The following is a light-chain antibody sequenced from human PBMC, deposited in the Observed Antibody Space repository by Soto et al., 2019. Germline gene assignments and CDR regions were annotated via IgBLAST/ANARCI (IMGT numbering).Light chain of an antibody. V-gene: IGLV1-40*01. Sequence: QSALTQPPSVSGAPGQRVTISCTGSSSNIGAGYDVHWYQQLPGTAPKLLIYGNSNRPSGVPDRFSGSKSGTSASLAITGLQAEDEADYYCQSFDSSLSGWRVFGGGTKVNVL. CDR3: QSFDSSLSGWRV. J-gene: IGLJ3*02. CDR2: GNS. CDR1: SSNIGAGYD.